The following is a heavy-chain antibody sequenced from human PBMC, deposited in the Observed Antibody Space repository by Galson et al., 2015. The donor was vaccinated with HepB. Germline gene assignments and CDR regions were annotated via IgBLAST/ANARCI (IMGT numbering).Heavy chain of an antibody. CDR1: GFTFSNFW. CDR3: TSTSMASPGHH. D-gene: IGHD5-24*01. CDR2: IKPDGTEK. V-gene: IGHV3-7*03. J-gene: IGHJ4*02. Sequence: SLRLSCAASGFTFSNFWMSWVRQAPGKGLEWVGNIKPDGTEKYYADSMKGRFTIYRDNAKNSVYLQINSLRADDTAVYYCTSTSMASPGHHWGQRTLVTVSS.